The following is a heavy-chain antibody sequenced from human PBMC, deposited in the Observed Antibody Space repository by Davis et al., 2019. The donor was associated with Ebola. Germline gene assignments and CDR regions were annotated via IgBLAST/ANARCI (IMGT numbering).Heavy chain of an antibody. J-gene: IGHJ4*02. CDR1: GYTFTTYS. CDR3: ARGRGYCSSMNCYFDY. CDR2: TNTNTGNP. Sequence: AASVKVSCKASGYTFTTYSMSWVRQAPGQGLEWMGWTNTNTGNPTYAQGFTGQFVLSLDTSVSTAYLQISSLKAEDTAVYYCARGRGYCSSMNCYFDYWGQGTLVTVSS. D-gene: IGHD2-2*01. V-gene: IGHV7-4-1*02.